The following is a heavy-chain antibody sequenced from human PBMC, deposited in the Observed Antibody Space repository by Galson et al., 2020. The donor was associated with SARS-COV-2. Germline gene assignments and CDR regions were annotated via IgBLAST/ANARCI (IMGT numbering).Heavy chain of an antibody. V-gene: IGHV3-30*18. Sequence: GGSLRLSCAASGFTFTNYAMHWVRQAPGKGLEWVALISYEGSIKYYADSVKGRFTISRDSSKNTLYLQRNSLSAGDTAVYYCAKRKEVFWLGELNQGLDVWGQGTTVTVS. J-gene: IGHJ6*02. CDR1: GFTFTNYA. CDR3: AKRKEVFWLGELNQGLDV. CDR2: ISYEGSIK. D-gene: IGHD3-10*01.